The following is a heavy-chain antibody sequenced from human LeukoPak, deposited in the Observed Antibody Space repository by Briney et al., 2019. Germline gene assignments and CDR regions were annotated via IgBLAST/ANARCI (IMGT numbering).Heavy chain of an antibody. CDR2: ISASGGGT. Sequence: PGGSLRHSCAASGFTSSSEGTRWVRPAPGRGVEGVSSISASGGGTVSADSVKGGVTISRDNSKNTLYLLIHYMRAEDTAVYSCAKNLWGSEAFSWYFDFWGHGTLVTVSS. V-gene: IGHV3-23*01. CDR1: GFTSSSEG. J-gene: IGHJ2*01. D-gene: IGHD3-16*01. CDR3: AKNLWGSEAFSWYFDF.